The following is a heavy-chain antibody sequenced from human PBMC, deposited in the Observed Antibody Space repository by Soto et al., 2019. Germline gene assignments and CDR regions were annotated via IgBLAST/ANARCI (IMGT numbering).Heavy chain of an antibody. CDR2: ISSSSSYI. J-gene: IGHJ3*02. CDR3: ATGALPEEFDAFDI. V-gene: IGHV3-21*01. D-gene: IGHD7-27*01. CDR1: GFTFSFCA. Sequence: WGSLRLSCAASGFTFSFCAMSWVRQAPGKGLEWVSSISSSSSYIYYADSVKGRFTISRDDAKNSLYLQMNSLRAEDTAVYYCATGALPEEFDAFDIWGQGTMVTV.